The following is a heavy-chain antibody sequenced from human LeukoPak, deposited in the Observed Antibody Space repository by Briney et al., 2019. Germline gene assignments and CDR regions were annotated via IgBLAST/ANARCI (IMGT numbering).Heavy chain of an antibody. J-gene: IGHJ4*02. V-gene: IGHV4-59*08. CDR2: IYYSGST. Sequence: GSLRLSCAASGFTFSDYYMSWIRQAPGKGLEWIGYIYYSGSTNYNPSLKSRVTISVDTSKNQFSLKLSSVTAADTAVYYCARHGWFGELLLFDYWGQGTLVTVSS. CDR3: ARHGWFGELLLFDY. CDR1: GFTFSDYY. D-gene: IGHD3-10*01.